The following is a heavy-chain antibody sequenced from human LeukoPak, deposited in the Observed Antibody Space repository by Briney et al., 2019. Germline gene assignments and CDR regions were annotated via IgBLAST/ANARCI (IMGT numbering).Heavy chain of an antibody. Sequence: PGGSLRLPCAASGFTFSSYAMSWVRQAPGKGLEWVSAIRGTGDATYHTDSVKGRFAISRDNSKNTLYLQMSSLRAEDTAVYYCGKHRGAAVGYYFDYWGQGTLVTVSS. J-gene: IGHJ4*02. CDR2: IRGTGDAT. V-gene: IGHV3-23*01. CDR3: GKHRGAAVGYYFDY. CDR1: GFTFSSYA. D-gene: IGHD6-13*01.